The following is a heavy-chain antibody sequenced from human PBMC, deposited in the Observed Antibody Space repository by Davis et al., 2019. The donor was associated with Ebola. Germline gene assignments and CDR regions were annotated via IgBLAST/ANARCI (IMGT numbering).Heavy chain of an antibody. CDR3: ARLRDYYDSSGYAFDI. D-gene: IGHD3-22*01. CDR1: GGSMRSSGYY. Sequence: MPSETLSLTCTVSGGSMRSSGYYWGWIRQPPGKGLEWIGYIYYSGSTNYNPSLKSRVTISVDTSKNQFSLKLSSVTAADTAVYYCARLRDYYDSSGYAFDIWGQGTMVTVSS. CDR2: IYYSGST. J-gene: IGHJ3*02. V-gene: IGHV4-61*05.